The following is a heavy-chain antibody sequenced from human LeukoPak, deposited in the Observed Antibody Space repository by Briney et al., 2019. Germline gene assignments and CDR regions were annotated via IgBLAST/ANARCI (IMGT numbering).Heavy chain of an antibody. Sequence: SETLSLTCAVYGGSFSGYYWSWIRQPPGKGLERIGEINHSGSTNYNPSLKSRVTISVDTSKNQFSLKLSSVTAADTAVYYCAREKSELLAYYMDVWGKGTTVTVSS. CDR1: GGSFSGYY. CDR2: INHSGST. V-gene: IGHV4-34*01. CDR3: AREKSELLAYYMDV. D-gene: IGHD1-26*01. J-gene: IGHJ6*03.